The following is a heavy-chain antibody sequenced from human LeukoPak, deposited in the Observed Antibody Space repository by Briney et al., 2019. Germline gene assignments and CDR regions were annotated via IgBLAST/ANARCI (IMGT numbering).Heavy chain of an antibody. D-gene: IGHD3-10*01. CDR1: GFTFSSYG. CDR2: ISSSSSNM. Sequence: GGSLRLSCAASGFTFSSYGMNWVRQAPGKGLEWVSYISSSSSNMDYADSVKGRFTISRDNVKNSLYLQMNSLGAEDTAVYYCARDRPGSTDVWGQGTTVTVSS. CDR3: ARDRPGSTDV. J-gene: IGHJ6*02. V-gene: IGHV3-48*01.